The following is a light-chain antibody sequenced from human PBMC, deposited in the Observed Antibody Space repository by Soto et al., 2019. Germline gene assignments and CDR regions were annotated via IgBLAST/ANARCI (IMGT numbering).Light chain of an antibody. V-gene: IGKV1-12*01. CDR3: QQDNSFPFT. CDR1: QVISSW. J-gene: IGKJ3*01. CDR2: AAS. Sequence: DIQMTQSPSSVSASVGDRVTITCRASQVISSWLAWYQQKPGKAPKLLIYAASSLQSGVPSRFSGSGSGTDFTLTISSLQPEDFASYYGQQDNSFPFTFGPGSKVDIK.